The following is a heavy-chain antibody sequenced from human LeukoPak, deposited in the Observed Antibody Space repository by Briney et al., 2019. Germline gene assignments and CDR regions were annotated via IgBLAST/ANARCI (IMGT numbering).Heavy chain of an antibody. CDR2: IYTSGST. V-gene: IGHV4-61*02. CDR1: GGSISSGSYY. J-gene: IGHJ3*02. CDR3: ARYARLSPQRSPSWDAFDI. D-gene: IGHD2-2*01. Sequence: PSETLSLTCTVSGGSISSGSYYWSWIRQPAGKGLEWIGRIYTSGSTNYNPSLKSRVTISVDTSKNQFSLKLSSVTAADTAVYYCARYARLSPQRSPSWDAFDIWGQGTMVTVSS.